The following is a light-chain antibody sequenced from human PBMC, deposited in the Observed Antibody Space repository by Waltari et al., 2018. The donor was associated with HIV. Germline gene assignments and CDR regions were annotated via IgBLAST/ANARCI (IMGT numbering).Light chain of an antibody. J-gene: IGLJ2*01. CDR1: SSDVGGYDY. CDR2: DVT. Sequence: QSALTQPAYASGTPGQSTTISCTVTSSDVGGYDYVSCYQQHPGTAPKLIIADVTSRHSGVSNRFSGSKSGNSASLTISGLQAEDEADYYCSSYTTSSTGVFGGGTKLTVL. CDR3: SSYTTSSTGV. V-gene: IGLV2-14*01.